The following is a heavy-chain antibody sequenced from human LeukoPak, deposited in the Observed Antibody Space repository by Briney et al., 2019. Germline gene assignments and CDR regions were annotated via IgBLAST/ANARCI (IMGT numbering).Heavy chain of an antibody. V-gene: IGHV4-38-2*01. CDR1: TYSISSGYY. CDR3: ARGDRPSSSGPTWGVFDY. CDR2: IYHIGRT. Sequence: PSETLSPTCAVYTYSISSGYYWGWIRQPPGKGLEWIGSIYHIGRTYYNPSLKSRVTISVETSKNQFSLKLSSVTAADTAVYYCARGDRPSSSGPTWGVFDYWGQGTLVTVSS. J-gene: IGHJ4*02. D-gene: IGHD3-22*01.